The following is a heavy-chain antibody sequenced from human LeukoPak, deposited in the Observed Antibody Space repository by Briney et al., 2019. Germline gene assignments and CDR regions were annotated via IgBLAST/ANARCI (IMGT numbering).Heavy chain of an antibody. D-gene: IGHD3-22*01. Sequence: GGSLRLSCAASGFTFDDYGMHWVRQAPGKGLEWVANIKNDGSEKYYVDSVKGQFSISRDNAKNSLYLQMNGLRAEDTAVYYCARGSSYYDISGYYIDYWGQGTLVAVSS. CDR1: GFTFDDYG. V-gene: IGHV3-7*01. CDR3: ARGSSYYDISGYYIDY. J-gene: IGHJ4*02. CDR2: IKNDGSEK.